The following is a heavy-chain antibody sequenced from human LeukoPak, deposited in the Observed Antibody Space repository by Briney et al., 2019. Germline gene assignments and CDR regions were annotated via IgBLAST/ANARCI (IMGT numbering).Heavy chain of an antibody. V-gene: IGHV1-24*01. CDR2: FDPEDGGT. CDR3: ATGSVRSRNYYDSSGRLDY. D-gene: IGHD3-22*01. J-gene: IGHJ4*02. CDR1: GYTLTELS. Sequence: ASVKVSCKVSGYTLTELSMHWVRQAPGKGLEWMGGFDPEDGGTIYAQKFQGRVTMTEDTSTDTAYMELSSLRSEDTAVYYCATGSVRSRNYYDSSGRLDYWGQGTLVTVSS.